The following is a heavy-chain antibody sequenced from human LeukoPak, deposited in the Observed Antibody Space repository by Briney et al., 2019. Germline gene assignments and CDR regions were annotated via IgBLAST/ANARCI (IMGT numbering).Heavy chain of an antibody. Sequence: GGSLRLSCAASGFTVSSNYMSWVRQAPGKGLEWVSVIYSGGSTYYADSVKGRFTISRDNSKNTLYLQMNSLRAEDTAVYYCARGAYSSSYRFDYWGQGTLVTVSS. D-gene: IGHD6-13*01. J-gene: IGHJ4*02. CDR1: GFTVSSNY. CDR2: IYSGGST. CDR3: ARGAYSSSYRFDY. V-gene: IGHV3-53*01.